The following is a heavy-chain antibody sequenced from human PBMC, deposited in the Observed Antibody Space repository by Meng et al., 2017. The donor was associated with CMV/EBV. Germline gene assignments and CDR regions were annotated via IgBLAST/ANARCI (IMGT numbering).Heavy chain of an antibody. D-gene: IGHD1-20*01. Sequence: ASVKVSCKASGYTFTSYYIHWVRQAPGQGLEWMGWIDPNSGATNYAQKFQGRVTMTRDTSISTSYMELSRLKSDDTAVYYCARVTVMLPYSYPFDYWGQGTLVTVSS. CDR1: GYTFTSYY. V-gene: IGHV1-2*02. CDR3: ARVTVMLPYSYPFDY. CDR2: IDPNSGAT. J-gene: IGHJ4*02.